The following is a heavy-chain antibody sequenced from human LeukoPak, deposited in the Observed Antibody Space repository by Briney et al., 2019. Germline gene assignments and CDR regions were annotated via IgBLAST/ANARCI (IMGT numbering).Heavy chain of an antibody. Sequence: SETLSLTCTVSGGSTSSYYWSWIRQPPGKGLEWIGYIYYSGSTNYNPSLKSRVTISVDTSKNQFSLKLSSVTAADTAVYYCARVPDPSVNYYYGMDVWGKGTTVTVSS. J-gene: IGHJ6*04. CDR2: IYYSGST. V-gene: IGHV4-59*01. D-gene: IGHD4-17*01. CDR3: ARVPDPSVNYYYGMDV. CDR1: GGSTSSYY.